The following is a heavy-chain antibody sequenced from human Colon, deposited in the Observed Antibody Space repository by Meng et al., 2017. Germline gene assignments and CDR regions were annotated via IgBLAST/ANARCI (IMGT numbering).Heavy chain of an antibody. CDR1: GGSNSSGGYY. V-gene: IGHV4-31*02. CDR2: ISNSGST. D-gene: IGHD2-21*01. J-gene: IGHJ4*02. Sequence: QGRRQESGPGLLKPSQTLALTGTVSGGSNSSGGYYWSGSRQHPGKGLEWIGYISNSGSTYYNPSLKSRTTISIDTSKNQFSLNLFSLTVADTAVYYCARTGLHSYYFDYWGQGTLVTVSS. CDR3: ARTGLHSYYFDY.